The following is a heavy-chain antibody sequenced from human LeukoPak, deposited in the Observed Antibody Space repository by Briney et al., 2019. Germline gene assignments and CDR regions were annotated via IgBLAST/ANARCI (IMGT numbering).Heavy chain of an antibody. Sequence: SQTLSLTCTVSGGSISSGDYYWSWIRQPPGKGLEWIGYIYYSGSTYYNPSLKGRVTISVDRSKNQFSLKLSSVTAADTAVYYCARASSSWQGVFDYWGQGTLVTVSS. D-gene: IGHD6-13*01. CDR2: IYYSGST. J-gene: IGHJ4*02. CDR1: GGSISSGDYY. V-gene: IGHV4-30-4*01. CDR3: ARASSSWQGVFDY.